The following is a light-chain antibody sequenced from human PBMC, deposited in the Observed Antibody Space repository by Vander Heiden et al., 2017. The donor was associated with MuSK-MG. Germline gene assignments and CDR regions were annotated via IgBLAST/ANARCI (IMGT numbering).Light chain of an antibody. CDR1: QSVSSSY. J-gene: IGKJ2*01. V-gene: IGKV3-20*01. CDR2: AAS. CDR3: QQYGRSLYT. Sequence: EIVLTPTPGPLSLSPGERATLACRASQSVSSSYLAWYQQKPGQAPRLLIYAASSRASGIPDRFSGSGSGADFTLTISRLEPEDFAVYYCQQYGRSLYTFGQGTKLEIK.